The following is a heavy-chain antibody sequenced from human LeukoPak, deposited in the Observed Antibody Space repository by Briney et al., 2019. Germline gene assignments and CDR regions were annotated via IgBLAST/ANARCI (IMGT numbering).Heavy chain of an antibody. J-gene: IGHJ3*02. V-gene: IGHV4-30-4*01. CDR3: ARDCSGGSCYGAFDI. D-gene: IGHD2-15*01. CDR2: SYDSGGT. Sequence: PSETLSLTCTVSGASIRSGDYYWSWIRQPPGKGLEWIGYSYDSGGTYYNPSLKSRITISLDTSENRYSLKLSSVTDTDTAVYYCARDCSGGSCYGAFDIWGQGTMVTVSS. CDR1: GASIRSGDYY.